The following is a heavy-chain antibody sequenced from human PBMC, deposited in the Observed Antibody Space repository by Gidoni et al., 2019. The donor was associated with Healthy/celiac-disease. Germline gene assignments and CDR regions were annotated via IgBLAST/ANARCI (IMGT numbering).Heavy chain of an antibody. CDR2: INHSGST. D-gene: IGHD3-3*01. CDR1: GGSFSGYY. V-gene: IGHV4-34*01. J-gene: IGHJ4*02. CDR3: ARGGIFGVHY. Sequence: QVQLQQWGAGLLKPSETLSLTCAVYGGSFSGYYWSWIRQPPGKGLEWIGEINHSGSTNYNPSLKSRVTISVDTSKNQFSLKLSSVTAADTAVYYCARGGIFGVHYWGQGTLVTVSS.